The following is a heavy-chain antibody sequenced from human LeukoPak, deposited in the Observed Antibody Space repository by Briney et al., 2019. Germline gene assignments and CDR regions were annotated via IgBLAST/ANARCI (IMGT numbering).Heavy chain of an antibody. CDR3: ARATPSSVAAPVPLYYYYMDV. D-gene: IGHD6-6*01. Sequence: PSETLSLTCAVYGGSFSGYYWSWIRQPPGKGLEWIGEINHSGSTNYNPSLKSRVTISVDTSKNQFSLKLSSVTAADTAVYYCARATPSSVAAPVPLYYYYMDVWGKGTTVTVSS. J-gene: IGHJ6*03. CDR1: GGSFSGYY. CDR2: INHSGST. V-gene: IGHV4-34*01.